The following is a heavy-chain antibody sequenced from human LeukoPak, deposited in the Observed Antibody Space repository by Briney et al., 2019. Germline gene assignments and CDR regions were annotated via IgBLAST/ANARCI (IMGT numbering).Heavy chain of an antibody. D-gene: IGHD1-1*01. CDR3: ARSVPEPRAGMGPLDY. CDR1: AFIFSDYE. Sequence: PGGSLRLSCEASAFIFSDYEMHRVRQAPGKGLEWISYINTFSTAMYYADSVKGRFTISRDNAKNSVFLQMNSLRVDDTALYFCARSVPEPRAGMGPLDYWGQGTPVTVSS. V-gene: IGHV3-48*03. CDR2: INTFSTAM. J-gene: IGHJ4*02.